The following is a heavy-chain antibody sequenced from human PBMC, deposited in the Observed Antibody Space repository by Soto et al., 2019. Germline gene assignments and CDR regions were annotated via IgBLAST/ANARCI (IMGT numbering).Heavy chain of an antibody. V-gene: IGHV4-59*01. D-gene: IGHD6-13*01. CDR2: IYYTGNT. J-gene: IGHJ2*01. Sequence: QVQLQESGPGLVKPSETLSLTCTVSGGSISGYYWNWIRQPPGKGLEWIGYIYYTGNTNYNPSLKSRVTISVDTSKNQFSLKLSSVTAADTAVYYCARTQSSSWSHWYFGLWGRGALVTVSS. CDR3: ARTQSSSWSHWYFGL. CDR1: GGSISGYY.